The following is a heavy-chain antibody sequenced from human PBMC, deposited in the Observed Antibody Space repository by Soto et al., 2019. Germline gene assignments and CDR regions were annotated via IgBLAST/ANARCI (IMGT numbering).Heavy chain of an antibody. Sequence: EVQMLESGGGLVQPGGCLRLSCAASGFIFSNYAMSWVRQAPGKGLEWVAGMGGANGDTYYADSVRGRFAISRDNSKSTLGLQMNSLRSEDKAVYYCAQDSVNHNSVWDPFDIWGQGTMVTVSS. J-gene: IGHJ3*02. CDR3: AQDSVNHNSVWDPFDI. D-gene: IGHD1-26*01. CDR2: MGGANGDT. V-gene: IGHV3-23*01. CDR1: GFIFSNYA.